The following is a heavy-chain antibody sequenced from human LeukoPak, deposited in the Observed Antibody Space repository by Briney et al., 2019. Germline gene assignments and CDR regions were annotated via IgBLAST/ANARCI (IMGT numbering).Heavy chain of an antibody. CDR3: ARHGDFWSGYYVDY. CDR2: ITSSSRTM. CDR1: GFTFSTYS. Sequence: GGCLRLSCAASGFTFSTYSMNWVRQAPGKGLEWVSYITSSSRTMYYADSVKGRFTISRDNAKNSLYLQMNSLRADDTAVYYCARHGDFWSGYYVDYWGQGILVTVSS. J-gene: IGHJ4*02. V-gene: IGHV3-48*01. D-gene: IGHD3-3*01.